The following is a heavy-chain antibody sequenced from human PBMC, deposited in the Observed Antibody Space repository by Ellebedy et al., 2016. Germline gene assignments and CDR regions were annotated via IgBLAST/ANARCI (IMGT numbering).Heavy chain of an antibody. D-gene: IGHD3-3*01. J-gene: IGHJ4*02. CDR3: TRGPFFGVLIQFDL. V-gene: IGHV3-30*04. CDR2: ISYDGRQK. CDR1: GFNFSSVA. Sequence: GESLKISXSTSGFNFSSVAFNWVRQTPDKRLEWLAVISYDGRQKYYGESAKGRFTISRDNAQNLVFLQLNGLRPDDTAVYYCTRGPFFGVLIQFDLWGQGSPVSVSS.